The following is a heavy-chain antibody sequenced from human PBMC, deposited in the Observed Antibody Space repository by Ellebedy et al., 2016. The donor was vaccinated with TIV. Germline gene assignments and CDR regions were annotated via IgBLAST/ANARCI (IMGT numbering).Heavy chain of an antibody. V-gene: IGHV3-23*01. CDR3: AKAPHYDILTGSSYYYYGMDV. J-gene: IGHJ6*02. CDR2: ISGSGGST. CDR1: GFTFSSYA. Sequence: GESLKISXAASGFTFSSYAMSWVRQAPGKGLEWVSAISGSGGSTYYADSVKGRFTISRDNSKNTLYLQMNSLRAEDTAVYYCAKAPHYDILTGSSYYYYGMDVWGQGTTVTVSS. D-gene: IGHD3-9*01.